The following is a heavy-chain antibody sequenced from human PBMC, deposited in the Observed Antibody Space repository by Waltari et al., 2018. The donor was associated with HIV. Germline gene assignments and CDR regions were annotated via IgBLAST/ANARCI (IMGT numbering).Heavy chain of an antibody. D-gene: IGHD4-17*01. CDR1: GNNFAGYW. Sequence: EEKLVQSGAEVKEPGESLKISCKSLGNNFAGYWVGWVRQMPGKGLEWMGVIYPGDSEAVYSPSCQGRVIMSTDSSISTVYLQWSSLRASDTAMYYCARRKGDYRTAFDIWGQGTMVTASS. V-gene: IGHV5-51*01. CDR2: IYPGDSEA. J-gene: IGHJ3*02. CDR3: ARRKGDYRTAFDI.